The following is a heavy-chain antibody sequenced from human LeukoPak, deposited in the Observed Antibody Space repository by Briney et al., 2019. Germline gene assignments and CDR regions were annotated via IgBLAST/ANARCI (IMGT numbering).Heavy chain of an antibody. CDR2: ISYDGSNK. Sequence: PGGSLRLSCAASGFTFSSYAMHWVRQAPGKGLEWVAVISYDGSNKYYADSVKGRSTISRDNSKNTLYLQMNSLRAEDTAVYYCARDQNVLRYFDWLLVTDYWGQGTLVTVSS. J-gene: IGHJ4*02. D-gene: IGHD3-9*01. V-gene: IGHV3-30*04. CDR1: GFTFSSYA. CDR3: ARDQNVLRYFDWLLVTDY.